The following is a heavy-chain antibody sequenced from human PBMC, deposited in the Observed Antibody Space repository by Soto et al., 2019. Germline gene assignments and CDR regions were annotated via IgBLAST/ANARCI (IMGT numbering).Heavy chain of an antibody. V-gene: IGHV1-69*08. D-gene: IGHD3-10*01. J-gene: IGHJ5*02. CDR1: GGTFSSYT. Sequence: QVQLVQSGAEVKKPGSSVKVSCKASGGTFSSYTISWVRQAPGQGLEWMGRIIPILGIANYAQKFQGRVTITADKSTSTAVMERRSLRSEGTAVHYCPREGACFYGSGSTNWFDPWGQGTLVTVFS. CDR3: PREGACFYGSGSTNWFDP. CDR2: IIPILGIA.